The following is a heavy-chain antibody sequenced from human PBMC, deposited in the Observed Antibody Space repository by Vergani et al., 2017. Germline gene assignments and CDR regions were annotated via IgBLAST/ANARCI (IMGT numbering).Heavy chain of an antibody. V-gene: IGHV4-59*01. D-gene: IGHD3-10*01. CDR3: ARDHYYGSGSYYSGNWFDP. CDR1: GGSISSYY. CDR2: IYYSGST. J-gene: IGHJ5*02. Sequence: QVQLQESGPGLVKPSETLSLTCTVSGGSISSYYWSWIRQPTGKGLEWIGYIYYSGSTNYNPSLKSRVTISVDTSKNQFSLKLSSVTAADTAVYYCARDHYYGSGSYYSGNWFDPWGQGTLVTVSS.